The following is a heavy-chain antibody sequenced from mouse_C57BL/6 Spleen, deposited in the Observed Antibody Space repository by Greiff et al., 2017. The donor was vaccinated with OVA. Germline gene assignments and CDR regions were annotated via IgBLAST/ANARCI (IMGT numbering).Heavy chain of an antibody. J-gene: IGHJ4*01. CDR3: AREEVHYYGSSSMDY. CDR2: INYDGSST. V-gene: IGHV5-16*01. Sequence: EVKLVESEGGLVQPGSSMKLSCTASGFTFSDYYMAWVRQVPEKGLEWVANINYDGSSTYYLDSLKSRFIISRDNAKNILYLQMSRLKSEDTATYYCAREEVHYYGSSSMDYWGQGTSVTVSS. CDR1: GFTFSDYY. D-gene: IGHD1-1*01.